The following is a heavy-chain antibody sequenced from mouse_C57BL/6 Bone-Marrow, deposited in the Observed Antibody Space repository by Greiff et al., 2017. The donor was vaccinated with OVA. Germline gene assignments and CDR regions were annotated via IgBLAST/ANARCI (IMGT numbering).Heavy chain of an antibody. Sequence: EVKLVESGGGLVKPGGSLKLSCAASGFTFSDYGMHWVRQAPEKGLEWVAYISSGSSTIYYADTVKGRFTISRDNAKNTLFLQMTSLRSEDTAMYYCATLPGLGRGPFDYWGQGTTLTVSS. CDR3: ATLPGLGRGPFDY. V-gene: IGHV5-17*01. J-gene: IGHJ2*01. D-gene: IGHD4-1*01. CDR2: ISSGSSTI. CDR1: GFTFSDYG.